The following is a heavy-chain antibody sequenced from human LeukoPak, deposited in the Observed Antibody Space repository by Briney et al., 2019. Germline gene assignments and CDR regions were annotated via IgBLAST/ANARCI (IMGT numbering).Heavy chain of an antibody. J-gene: IGHJ4*02. V-gene: IGHV3-23*01. Sequence: GGSLRLSCAASGFTFSSYSMSWVRQAPGKGLEWVSAISGSGGSTYYADSVKGRFTISRDNSKNTLYLQMNSLRAEDTAVYYCAKVRIVAYYYDSSGYSTFDYWGQGTLVTVSS. CDR1: GFTFSSYS. CDR2: ISGSGGST. D-gene: IGHD3-22*01. CDR3: AKVRIVAYYYDSSGYSTFDY.